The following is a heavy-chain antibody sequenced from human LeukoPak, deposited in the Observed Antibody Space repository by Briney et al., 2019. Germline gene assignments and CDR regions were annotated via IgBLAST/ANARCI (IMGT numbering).Heavy chain of an antibody. CDR2: INHKNGGT. J-gene: IGHJ6*03. CDR1: GYTFSDHY. V-gene: IGHV1-2*02. D-gene: IGHD3-3*01. CDR3: ARGGGGDFWSRDYYMDV. Sequence: GASVKVSCKPSGYTFSDHYMHWVRQAPGQGLEWMAWINHKNGGTTYAPKFQGRVTLTRDTSIITFYMELSRLTSDDTAVYYCARGGGGDFWSRDYYMDVWGKGTTVTVS.